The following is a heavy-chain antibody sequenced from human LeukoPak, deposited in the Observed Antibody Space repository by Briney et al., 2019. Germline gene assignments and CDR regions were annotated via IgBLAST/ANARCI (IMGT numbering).Heavy chain of an antibody. CDR1: GFTFSSAA. D-gene: IGHD1-26*01. V-gene: IGHV3-33*06. CDR2: IWNDGSSK. J-gene: IGHJ4*02. Sequence: PGGSLRLSCAASGFTFSSAAMTWVRQAPGKGLEWVAVIWNDGSSKYYADSVKGRFTISRDSSKNTLYLQMNSLRAEDTAVYFCAKPTSGSGSFLIDFWGQGTLVTVSS. CDR3: AKPTSGSGSFLIDF.